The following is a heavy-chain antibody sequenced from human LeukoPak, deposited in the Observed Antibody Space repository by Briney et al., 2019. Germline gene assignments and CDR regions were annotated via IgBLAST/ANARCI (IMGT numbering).Heavy chain of an antibody. J-gene: IGHJ4*02. Sequence: GGSLRLSCVASGFTFSSSEMNWVRQAPGKGLEWVSSISSSSSYIYYADSVKGRFTISRDNAKNSLYLQMNSLRAEDTAVYYCARDPRAYSNTFDYWGQGTLVTVSS. CDR3: ARDPRAYSNTFDY. D-gene: IGHD6-13*01. CDR1: GFTFSSSE. CDR2: ISSSSSYI. V-gene: IGHV3-21*01.